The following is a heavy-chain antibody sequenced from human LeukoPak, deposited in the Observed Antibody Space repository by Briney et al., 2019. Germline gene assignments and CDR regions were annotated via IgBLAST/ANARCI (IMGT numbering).Heavy chain of an antibody. J-gene: IGHJ4*02. CDR2: IIPIFGTA. V-gene: IGHV1-69*05. D-gene: IGHD2-21*01. CDR1: GYTFTSYA. Sequence: SVKVSCKASGYTFTSYAISWVRQAPGQGLEWMGRIIPIFGTANYAQKFQGRVTITTDESTSTAYMELSSLRSEDTAVYYCARAPRKLGGGDLDYWGQGTLVTVSS. CDR3: ARAPRKLGGGDLDY.